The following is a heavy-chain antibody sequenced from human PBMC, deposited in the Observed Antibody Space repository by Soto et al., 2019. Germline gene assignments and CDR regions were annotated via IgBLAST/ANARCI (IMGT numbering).Heavy chain of an antibody. V-gene: IGHV1-69*01. CDR1: GGTFSSYA. CDR3: ARARGYSGYETYYYGMDV. Sequence: QVQLVQSGAEVKKPGSSVKVSCKASGGTFSSYAISWVRQAPVQGLECMGGIIPIFGTANYAQKFQGRVTITADESTSTAYMELSSLRSEDTAVYYCARARGYSGYETYYYGMDVWGQGTTVTVSS. J-gene: IGHJ6*02. CDR2: IIPIFGTA. D-gene: IGHD5-12*01.